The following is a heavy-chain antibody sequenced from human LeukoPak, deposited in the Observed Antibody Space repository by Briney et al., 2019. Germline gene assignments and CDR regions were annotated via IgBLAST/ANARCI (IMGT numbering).Heavy chain of an antibody. CDR2: IYSGGST. CDR3: ARDYSSGYENYFDY. CDR1: GFTFSSYA. D-gene: IGHD3-22*01. Sequence: GGSQRLSCTASGFTFSSYAMSWVRQAPGKGLEWVSVIYSGGSTYYADSVKGRFTISRDNSKNTLYLQMNSLRAEDTAVYYCARDYSSGYENYFDYWGQGTLVTVSS. V-gene: IGHV3-66*02. J-gene: IGHJ4*02.